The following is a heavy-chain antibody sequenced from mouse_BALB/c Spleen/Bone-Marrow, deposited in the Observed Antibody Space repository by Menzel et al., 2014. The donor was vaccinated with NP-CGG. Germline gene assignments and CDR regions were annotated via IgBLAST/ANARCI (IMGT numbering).Heavy chain of an antibody. CDR2: ISSGSITI. V-gene: IGHV5-17*02. CDR1: GFSFSSFG. CDR3: TRGGNWEDFDY. Sequence: EVNLVDSGGGLVQPGGSRKLSCSASGFSFSSFGMHWVRQAPEKGLEWVAYISSGSITIFYADTVKGRFTISRDNPKNTLFLQMTSLRSEDTAMYYCTRGGNWEDFDYWGQGTTLTVSS. J-gene: IGHJ2*01. D-gene: IGHD4-1*01.